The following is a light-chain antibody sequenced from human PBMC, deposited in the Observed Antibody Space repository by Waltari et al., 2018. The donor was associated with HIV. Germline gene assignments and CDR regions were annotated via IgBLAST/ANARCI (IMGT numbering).Light chain of an antibody. CDR3: SSYTSGTTWV. V-gene: IGLV2-14*01. Sequence: QSALTQPASVSGSPGQSIPISCTGTRSHIGGYNYVSWHQHHPGRAPKLIIFEASNRPSGVSNRFSGSKSGNTASLIISGLLAEDDADYYCSSYTSGTTWVFGGGTKLTVL. J-gene: IGLJ3*02. CDR2: EAS. CDR1: RSHIGGYNY.